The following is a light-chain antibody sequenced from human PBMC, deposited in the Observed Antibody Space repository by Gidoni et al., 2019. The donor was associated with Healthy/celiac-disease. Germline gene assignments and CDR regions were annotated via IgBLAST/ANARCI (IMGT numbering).Light chain of an antibody. V-gene: IGLV1-40*01. CDR1: SSNIGAGNE. CDR2: GNG. Sequence: APTQPLSVSRAPAHGATTSCTGSSSNIGAGNEVHGYQQLPGTAPKLLIYGNGNRPSGVPDRFSGSKSGTSASLAITGLKAGNEADNYFQSYDSRLSVVFGGGTKLTVL. J-gene: IGLJ3*02. CDR3: QSYDSRLSVV.